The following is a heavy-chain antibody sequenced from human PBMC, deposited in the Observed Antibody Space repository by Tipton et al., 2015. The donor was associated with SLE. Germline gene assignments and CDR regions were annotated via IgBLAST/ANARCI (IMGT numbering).Heavy chain of an antibody. Sequence: TLSLTCTVSGGSISSSSYYWGWIRQPPGKGLEWVGSIHQSGKMFFNPSLKSRVAMSMDTSKNEVFLRLRSVTAADTATYYCARHDYDDNGYYLHYFDYWGQGTLVTVSS. J-gene: IGHJ4*02. V-gene: IGHV4-39*01. CDR2: IHQSGKM. D-gene: IGHD3-22*01. CDR1: GGSISSSSYY. CDR3: ARHDYDDNGYYLHYFDY.